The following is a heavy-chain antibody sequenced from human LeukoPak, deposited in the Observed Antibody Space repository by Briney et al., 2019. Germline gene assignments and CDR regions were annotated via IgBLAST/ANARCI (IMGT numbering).Heavy chain of an antibody. CDR3: ARLASSGWSHCDY. J-gene: IGHJ4*02. CDR2: IYYSGST. D-gene: IGHD6-19*01. CDR1: GDSISGYY. V-gene: IGHV4-59*08. Sequence: SETLSLTCTVSGDSISGYYWSWIRQPPGKGPEWIGYIYYSGSTNYNPSLKSRVTISVDTSKNQFSLKMNSVTAADTAVYYCARLASSGWSHCDYWGQGTLVTVSS.